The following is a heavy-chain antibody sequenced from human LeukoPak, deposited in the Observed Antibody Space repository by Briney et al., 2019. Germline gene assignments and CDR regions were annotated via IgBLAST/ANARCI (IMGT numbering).Heavy chain of an antibody. CDR1: GFSLSNYE. CDR2: ISSSGSTT. Sequence: GSLRLSCAASGFSLSNYEMKWVRPAPGKGLEWVSYISSSGSTTYYADSVKGRFTISRDNAKNSLSLQMNSLRVEDTAVYYCARGVPARRFDYWGQGTLVTVSS. J-gene: IGHJ4*02. V-gene: IGHV3-48*03. CDR3: ARGVPARRFDY.